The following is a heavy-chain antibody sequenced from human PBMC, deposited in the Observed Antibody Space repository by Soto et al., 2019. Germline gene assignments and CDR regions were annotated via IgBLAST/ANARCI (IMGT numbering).Heavy chain of an antibody. J-gene: IGHJ6*03. CDR1: GGSISSYY. Sequence: SETLSLTCTVSGGSISSYYWSWIRQPPGKGLEWIGYTYYSGSTNYNPSLKSRVTISVDTSKNQFSLKLSSVTAADTAVYYCARFVLGYDFWSGYRPAPTRQPNPDEVSYYYYYMDVWGKGTTVTVSS. CDR3: ARFVLGYDFWSGYRPAPTRQPNPDEVSYYYYYMDV. V-gene: IGHV4-59*01. CDR2: TYYSGST. D-gene: IGHD3-3*01.